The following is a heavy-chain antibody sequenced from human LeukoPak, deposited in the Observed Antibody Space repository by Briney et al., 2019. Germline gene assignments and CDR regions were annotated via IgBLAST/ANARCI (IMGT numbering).Heavy chain of an antibody. V-gene: IGHV3-7*01. D-gene: IGHD1-26*01. CDR3: ARDLTGYSGSYSDY. J-gene: IGHJ4*02. Sequence: GGSLRLSCAASGFTFSSCWMSWVRQAPGKGLEWVANIKQDGSEKYYVDSVKGRFTISRDNAKNSLYLQMNSLRAEDTAVYYCARDLTGYSGSYSDYWGQGTLVTVSS. CDR1: GFTFSSCW. CDR2: IKQDGSEK.